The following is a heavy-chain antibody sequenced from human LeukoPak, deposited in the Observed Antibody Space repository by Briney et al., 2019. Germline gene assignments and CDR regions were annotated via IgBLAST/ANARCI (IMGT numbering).Heavy chain of an antibody. V-gene: IGHV4-61*02. D-gene: IGHD3-22*01. CDR2: ISSSGST. CDR1: GDSISSGDYY. Sequence: PSQTLSLTCTVSGDSISSGDYYWSWIRQPAGKGLEWIGRISSSGSTNYNPSLKSRVAISVDTSKNQFSLKLSSVTAADTAVYFCARGPYSYDSSGAFDIWGQGTMVTVSS. J-gene: IGHJ3*02. CDR3: ARGPYSYDSSGAFDI.